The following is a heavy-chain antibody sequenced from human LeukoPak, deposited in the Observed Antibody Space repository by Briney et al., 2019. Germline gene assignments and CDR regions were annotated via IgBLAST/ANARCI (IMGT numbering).Heavy chain of an antibody. CDR1: GFTFSTYG. CDR2: IRYNGNDQ. J-gene: IGHJ4*02. V-gene: IGHV3-30*02. D-gene: IGHD5-18*01. Sequence: GGSLRLSCAASGFTFSTYGMQWVRQAPGKGLEWVAFIRYNGNDQYYADSVKGRFTISRDNSNNVVSLQMNSLRAEDTAVYYCARGGKYSYGPYDYWGQGTLVTVSS. CDR3: ARGGKYSYGPYDY.